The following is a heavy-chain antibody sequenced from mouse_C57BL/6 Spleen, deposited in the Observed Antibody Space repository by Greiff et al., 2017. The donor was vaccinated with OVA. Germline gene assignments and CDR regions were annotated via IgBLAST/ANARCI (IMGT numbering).Heavy chain of an antibody. Sequence: DVHLVESGAELVRPGASVKLSCTASGFNIKDDYMHWVKQRPEQGLEWIGWIDPENGDTEYASKFQGKATITADTSSNTAYLQLSSLTSEDTAVYYCTTDGSSYVETWFAYWGQGTLVTVSA. V-gene: IGHV14-4*01. D-gene: IGHD1-1*01. CDR3: TTDGSSYVETWFAY. CDR2: IDPENGDT. CDR1: GFNIKDDY. J-gene: IGHJ3*01.